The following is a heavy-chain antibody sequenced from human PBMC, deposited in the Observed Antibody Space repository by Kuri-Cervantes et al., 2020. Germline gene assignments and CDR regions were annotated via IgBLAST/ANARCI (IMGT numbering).Heavy chain of an antibody. CDR2: IYHSGST. Sequence: SETLSLTCAVYGGTFSGYYWNWVRQPPGKGLEWIGEIYHSGSTNYNPSLKSRVTISVDKSKNQFSLKLSSVTAADTAVYYCGGKRGVTSYYYYYMDVWGKGTTVTVSS. D-gene: IGHD3-10*01. V-gene: IGHV4-34*08. J-gene: IGHJ6*03. CDR3: GGKRGVTSYYYYYMDV. CDR1: GGTFSGYY.